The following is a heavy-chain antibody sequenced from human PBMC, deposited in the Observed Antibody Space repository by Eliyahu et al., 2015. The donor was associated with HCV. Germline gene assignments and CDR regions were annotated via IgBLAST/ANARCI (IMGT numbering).Heavy chain of an antibody. D-gene: IGHD3-10*01. V-gene: IGHV4-39*01. CDR2: IYYSGPT. CDR3: ARTMTRGVIGSFDI. CDR1: GDSTSSSTYY. J-gene: IGHJ3*02. Sequence: QLQLQESGPGLVAPSETLSLTCTVSGDSTSSSTYYWGWLRQPPGKGLEWIGSIYYSGPTYYNPSLRSRVTISVDTSTNQFALKLTSVTAADTAVYYCARTMTRGVIGSFDIWGQGTMVTVSS.